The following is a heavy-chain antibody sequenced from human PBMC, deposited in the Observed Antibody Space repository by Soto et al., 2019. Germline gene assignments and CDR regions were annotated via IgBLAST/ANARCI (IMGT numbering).Heavy chain of an antibody. Sequence: QVQLQQWGAGLLKPSETLSLTCAVYGGSFSGYYWSWIRQPPGKGLEWIGEINHSGSTNYNPSLKSRVTMSVDTSKNQFSLKLSSVTAADTAVYYCAREGGITIFGVVISRDAFDIWGQVTMVTVSS. V-gene: IGHV4-34*01. J-gene: IGHJ3*02. D-gene: IGHD3-3*01. CDR2: INHSGST. CDR3: AREGGITIFGVVISRDAFDI. CDR1: GGSFSGYY.